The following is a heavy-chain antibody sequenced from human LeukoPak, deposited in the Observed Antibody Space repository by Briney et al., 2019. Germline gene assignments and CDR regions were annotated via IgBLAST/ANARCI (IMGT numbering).Heavy chain of an antibody. CDR1: GFTFSNAW. D-gene: IGHD6-13*01. CDR3: ARAAPGYSSSWYHLDY. V-gene: IGHV3-21*01. CDR2: ISSSSSYI. J-gene: IGHJ4*02. Sequence: GGSLRLSCAASGFTFSNAWMTWVRQAPGKGLEWVSSISSSSSYIYYADSVKGRFTISRDNAKNSLYLQMNSLRAEDTAVYYCARAAPGYSSSWYHLDYWGQGTLVTVSS.